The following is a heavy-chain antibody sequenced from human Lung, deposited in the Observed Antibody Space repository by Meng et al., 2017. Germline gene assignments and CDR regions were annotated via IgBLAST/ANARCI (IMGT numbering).Heavy chain of an antibody. Sequence: QVQLGTAGVEEKTPGASVMPSCAASGSSVTANVISLVRQAPGKGLEWMGWISAYNGQTNLAQKFQGMVTITSATSTTTAYMELRNLRSNATAVYYWAMSYTSTPWPYWGQGALVTVSS. CDR2: ISAYNGQT. V-gene: IGHV1-18*01. D-gene: IGHD2-2*02. CDR1: GSSVTANV. CDR3: AMSYTSTPWPY. J-gene: IGHJ4*02.